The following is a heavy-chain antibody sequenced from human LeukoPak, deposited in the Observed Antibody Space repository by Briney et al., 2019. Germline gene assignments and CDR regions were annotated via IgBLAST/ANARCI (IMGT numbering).Heavy chain of an antibody. D-gene: IGHD3-10*01. CDR3: ARGKGHDTSSTDY. Sequence: GGSLRLSCAASGFTFSSNAMSWVRQAPGKGLEWVSTVSGSGGSTYYADSVKGRFTISRDNSKNTLYLQMNSLRAEDTAVYYCARGKGHDTSSTDYWGQGTLVTVSS. CDR1: GFTFSSNA. CDR2: VSGSGGST. J-gene: IGHJ4*02. V-gene: IGHV3-23*01.